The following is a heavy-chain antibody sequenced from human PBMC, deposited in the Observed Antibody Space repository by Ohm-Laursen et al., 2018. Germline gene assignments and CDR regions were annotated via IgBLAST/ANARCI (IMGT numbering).Heavy chain of an antibody. Sequence: SLRLSCAASGFTFSSYWMHWVRRAPGKGVVWVSRADSGGSATSYADSVKGRFTISRDNAKNTLYLQMNSLRAEDTAVYYCARGSLNGLDVWGQGTTVTVSS. V-gene: IGHV3-74*01. J-gene: IGHJ6*02. CDR2: ADSGGSAT. CDR3: ARGSLNGLDV. D-gene: IGHD3-16*01. CDR1: GFTFSSYW.